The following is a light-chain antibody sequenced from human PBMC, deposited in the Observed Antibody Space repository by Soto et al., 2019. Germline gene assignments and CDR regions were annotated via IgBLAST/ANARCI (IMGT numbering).Light chain of an antibody. CDR3: QQYNNWPVT. CDR2: GAS. Sequence: EIVMTQSPATLSVSPGERATLSCRASQRVSSNLAWYHLKPGQAPRLLIYGASTRATRIPARFSGSGSGTEFTLSISSLQSEDFAVYYCQQYNNWPVTFGQGTKVEIK. J-gene: IGKJ1*01. CDR1: QRVSSN. V-gene: IGKV3-15*01.